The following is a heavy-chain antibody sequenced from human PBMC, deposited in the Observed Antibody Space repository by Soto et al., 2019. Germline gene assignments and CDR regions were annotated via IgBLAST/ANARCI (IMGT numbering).Heavy chain of an antibody. D-gene: IGHD6-13*01. CDR2: ISYDESNK. J-gene: IGHJ4*02. V-gene: IGHV3-30-3*01. CDR1: GFSLSTHA. Sequence: QVQLVESGGGVVQPERSLRLSCAASGFSLSTHAMHWVRQAPGKGLEWVAAISYDESNKYYADSVKGRFTISRDKSKNTLYLQLNSLRAEDTAVYYCARVLLYSSSWYGDYWGQGTLVTVSS. CDR3: ARVLLYSSSWYGDY.